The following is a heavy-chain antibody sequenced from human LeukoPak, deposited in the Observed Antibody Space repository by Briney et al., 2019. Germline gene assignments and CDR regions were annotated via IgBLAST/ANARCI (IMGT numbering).Heavy chain of an antibody. J-gene: IGHJ5*01. CDR1: GDSIGSYY. D-gene: IGHD3-16*02. CDR2: IYYSGST. Sequence: SETLSLTCSVSGDSIGSYYWTWIRQSPGKGLEWIGYIYYSGSTNYSPSLKSRVTISVDTYNNQFSLQLRSVTAADTAIYYCARGRARDGSYPWLDSWGQGTLVTVSS. CDR3: ARGRARDGSYPWLDS. V-gene: IGHV4-59*01.